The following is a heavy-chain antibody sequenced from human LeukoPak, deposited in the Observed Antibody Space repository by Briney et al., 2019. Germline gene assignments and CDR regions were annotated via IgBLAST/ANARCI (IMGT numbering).Heavy chain of an antibody. CDR2: ISSSSSYI. CDR1: GFTFSSYS. V-gene: IGHV3-21*01. CDR3: AGDPPPPGYYYDSSGYYIDAFDI. D-gene: IGHD3-22*01. J-gene: IGHJ3*02. Sequence: SGGSLRLSCAASGFTFSSYSMNWVRQAPGKGLEWVSSISSSSSYIYYADSVKGRLTISRDNAKNSLYLQMNSLRAEDTAVYYCAGDPPPPGYYYDSSGYYIDAFDIWGQGTMVTVSS.